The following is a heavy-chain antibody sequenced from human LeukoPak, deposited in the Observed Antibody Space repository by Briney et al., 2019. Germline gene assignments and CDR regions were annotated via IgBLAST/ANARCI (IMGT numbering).Heavy chain of an antibody. J-gene: IGHJ4*02. Sequence: SETLSLTCIMSGGSISSGSISTYYWTWIRQPPGKGLEWIGYIYYSGSTNYNPSLKSRVTISVDTSKNQFSLKLSSVTAADTAVYYCARDHSSGFDYWGQGTLVTVSS. V-gene: IGHV4-61*01. CDR2: IYYSGST. D-gene: IGHD6-19*01. CDR1: GGSISSGSISTYY. CDR3: ARDHSSGFDY.